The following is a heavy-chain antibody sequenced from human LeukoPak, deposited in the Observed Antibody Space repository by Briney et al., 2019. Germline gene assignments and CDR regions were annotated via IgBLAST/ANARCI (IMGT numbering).Heavy chain of an antibody. J-gene: IGHJ4*02. CDR3: AKAPVTTCSGAYCYPFDY. CDR2: ISVSGNT. V-gene: IGHV3-23*01. CDR1: GFTLSSYA. Sequence: PGGSLRLSCAASGFTLSSYAMSWVRQGPGKGLEWVSAISVSGNTYHADSVKGRFTISRDSSENTLYLQMNSLRAEDAAVYYCAKAPVTTCSGAYCYPFDYWGQGTLVTVSS. D-gene: IGHD2-15*01.